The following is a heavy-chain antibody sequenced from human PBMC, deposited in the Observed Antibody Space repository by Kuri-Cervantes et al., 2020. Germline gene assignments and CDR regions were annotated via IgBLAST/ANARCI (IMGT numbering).Heavy chain of an antibody. Sequence: SLKISCRVSGFKFDDYAMHWVRQAPGKGLEWVSGISWNSDSTGYADSVQGQFTISRDNAKNSLYVQMNSLRTEDTALYYCAKDTGSGNYYWGLVDYWGQGTLVTVSS. CDR3: AKDTGSGNYYWGLVDY. V-gene: IGHV3-9*01. CDR1: GFKFDDYA. CDR2: ISWNSDST. D-gene: IGHD1-26*01. J-gene: IGHJ4*02.